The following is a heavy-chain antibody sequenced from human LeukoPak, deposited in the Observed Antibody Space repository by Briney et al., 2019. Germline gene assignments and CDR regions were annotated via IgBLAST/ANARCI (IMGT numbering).Heavy chain of an antibody. Sequence: ASVTVSCKASGGTFSRYAISWVRQAPGQGLEWMGWINPNSGGTNYAQKFQGRVTMTRDTSISTAYMELSRLRSDDTAVYYCARGVAVAVRFVWFDPWGQGTLVTVSS. CDR1: GGTFSRYA. CDR3: ARGVAVAVRFVWFDP. V-gene: IGHV1-2*02. J-gene: IGHJ5*02. CDR2: INPNSGGT. D-gene: IGHD6-19*01.